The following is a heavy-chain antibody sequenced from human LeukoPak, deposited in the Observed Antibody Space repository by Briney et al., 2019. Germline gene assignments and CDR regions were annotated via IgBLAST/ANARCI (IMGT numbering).Heavy chain of an antibody. V-gene: IGHV4-59*08. Sequence: SETLSLTCTVSGGSISSYYWSWIRQPPGKGLEWIGYIYYSGSTYYNPSLKSRVTISVDTSKNQFSLKLSSVTAADTAVYYCARLVYGDFTMGEYYFDYWGQGTLVTVSS. CDR2: IYYSGST. CDR1: GGSISSYY. D-gene: IGHD4-17*01. J-gene: IGHJ4*02. CDR3: ARLVYGDFTMGEYYFDY.